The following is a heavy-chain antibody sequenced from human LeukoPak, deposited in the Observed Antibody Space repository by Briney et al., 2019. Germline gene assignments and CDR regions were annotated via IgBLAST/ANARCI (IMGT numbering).Heavy chain of an antibody. CDR3: ATERGYSGYDGFDY. CDR1: GFSLSSHG. Sequence: GGSLRLSCAASGFSLSSHGMHWVRQAPGKGLEGVAVIWYGGSNKYYADSVKGRFTISRDNSKNTLYLQMNSLRAEDTAVYYCATERGYSGYDGFDYWGQGTLVTVSS. CDR2: IWYGGSNK. D-gene: IGHD5-12*01. V-gene: IGHV3-30*02. J-gene: IGHJ4*02.